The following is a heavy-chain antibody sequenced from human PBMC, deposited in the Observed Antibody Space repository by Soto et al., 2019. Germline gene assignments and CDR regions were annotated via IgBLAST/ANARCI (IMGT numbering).Heavy chain of an antibody. CDR3: ARRCGWLYFGY. V-gene: IGHV4-39*01. CDR2: IFYSGST. D-gene: IGHD6-19*01. Sequence: PSETLSLTCTVSGDSISSSNYFWGWIRQPPGKGLEWIGTIFYSGSTYYNPSLKSRVTISVDTSKNQFSLRLISVTAADTALYYCARRCGWLYFGYWGQGSLVTVS. J-gene: IGHJ4*02. CDR1: GDSISSSNYF.